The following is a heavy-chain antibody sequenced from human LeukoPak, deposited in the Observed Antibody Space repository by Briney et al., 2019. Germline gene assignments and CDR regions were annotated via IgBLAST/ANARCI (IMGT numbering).Heavy chain of an antibody. V-gene: IGHV3-66*01. CDR3: ARNGWSIPHC. CDR1: GFTVSSIY. Sequence: GGSLRLSCAASGFTVSSIYMSWVRQAPGKGLEWVSVIYSGGTKYYADAEKGRFTISRDNSKNTLYLQMNSLRAEDTAVYDCARNGWSIPHCWGQGTLVTVSS. CDR2: IYSGGTK. J-gene: IGHJ4*02. D-gene: IGHD6-19*01.